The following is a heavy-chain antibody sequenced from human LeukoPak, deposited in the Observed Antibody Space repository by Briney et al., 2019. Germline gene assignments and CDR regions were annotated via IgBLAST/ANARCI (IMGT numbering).Heavy chain of an antibody. Sequence: SETLSLTCAVYGGSFSGYYWSWIRQPPGHGLEWIGAINHSGSTNYNPSLKSRVTISVDTSKNQFSLKLSSVTAADTAVYYCARRATVTSTTAFGQMVRLNWFDPWGQGTLVTVSS. CDR1: GGSFSGYY. CDR3: ARRATVTSTTAFGQMVRLNWFDP. D-gene: IGHD4-17*01. J-gene: IGHJ5*02. CDR2: INHSGST. V-gene: IGHV4-34*01.